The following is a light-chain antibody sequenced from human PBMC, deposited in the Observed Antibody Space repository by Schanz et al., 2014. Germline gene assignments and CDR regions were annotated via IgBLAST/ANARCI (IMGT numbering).Light chain of an antibody. CDR1: SSDIGGYNY. V-gene: IGLV2-14*01. Sequence: QSALTQPASVSGSPGQSITISCTGTSSDIGGYNYVSWYRQLPGKAPKLMIYDVSNRPSGVSNRFSGSKSGNTASLTISGLQAEDEADYYCSSYRRTATVAVFGTGTKLTVL. CDR3: SSYRRTATVAV. J-gene: IGLJ1*01. CDR2: DVS.